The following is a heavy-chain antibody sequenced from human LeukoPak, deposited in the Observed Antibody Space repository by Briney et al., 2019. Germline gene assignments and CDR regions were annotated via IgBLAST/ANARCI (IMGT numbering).Heavy chain of an antibody. CDR2: ISSSGSTI. J-gene: IGHJ3*02. CDR3: ASTMVRGVMVDAFDI. CDR1: GFTFSSYE. Sequence: GGSLRLSCAASGFTFSSYEMNWVRQAPGKGLEWVSYISSSGSTIYYADSVKGRFTISRDNAKNSLYLQMTSLRAEDTDVYYCASTMVRGVMVDAFDIWGQATMVTVSS. D-gene: IGHD3-10*01. V-gene: IGHV3-48*03.